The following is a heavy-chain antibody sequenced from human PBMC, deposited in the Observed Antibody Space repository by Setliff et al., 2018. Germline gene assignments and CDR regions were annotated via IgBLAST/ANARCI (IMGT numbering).Heavy chain of an antibody. Sequence: EASVKVSCKASGYTLTSYGISWVRQAPGQGLEWMGWISAYNGNTKYAQKLQGTVTMITDTSTSTAYMELRSLSSDETAVYYCARSPRGTYWGQGTLVTVSS. CDR2: ISAYNGNT. D-gene: IGHD3-16*01. CDR1: GYTLTSYG. CDR3: ARSPRGTY. V-gene: IGHV1-18*01. J-gene: IGHJ4*02.